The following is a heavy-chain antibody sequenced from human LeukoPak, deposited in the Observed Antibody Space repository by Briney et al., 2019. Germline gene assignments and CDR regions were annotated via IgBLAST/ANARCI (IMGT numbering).Heavy chain of an antibody. Sequence: SETLSLTCTVSGGSISSSSYCWGWIRQPPGKGLEWIGSIYYSGSTYYNPSLKSRVTISVDTSKNRFSLKLSSVTAADTAVYYCARPERGNDYWGQGTLVTVSS. V-gene: IGHV4-39*07. CDR3: ARPERGNDY. CDR1: GGSISSSSYC. CDR2: IYYSGST. D-gene: IGHD4-23*01. J-gene: IGHJ4*02.